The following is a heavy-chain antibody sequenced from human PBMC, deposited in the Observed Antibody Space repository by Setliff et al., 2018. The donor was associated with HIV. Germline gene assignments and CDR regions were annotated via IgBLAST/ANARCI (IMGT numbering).Heavy chain of an antibody. CDR3: ARGGDGYNPGGGTFDH. CDR1: NYSISSGYY. D-gene: IGHD1-1*01. V-gene: IGHV4-38-2*01. Sequence: SETLSLTCAVSNYSISSGYYWDWIRQPPGKGLEWIGSIYHSENPYSNPSPKSRVTISVNTSKNQFSLRLKSVTAAETAVHYCARGGDGYNPGGGTFDHWGQGTLVTVSS. CDR2: IYHSENP. J-gene: IGHJ4*02.